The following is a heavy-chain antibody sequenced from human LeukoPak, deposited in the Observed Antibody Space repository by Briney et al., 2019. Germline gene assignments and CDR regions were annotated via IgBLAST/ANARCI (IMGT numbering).Heavy chain of an antibody. CDR2: ISGSSSTT. J-gene: IGHJ4*03. Sequence: GGSLRLSCAASGYTFSNYDMSWIRQAPGQGLEWVSYISGSSSTTYYAHSLKGRFTISTDTAESTLYMQMNSLRAEDTAVYYCAREEDYDYWGHKTLGTASS. V-gene: IGHV3-11*01. CDR3: AREEDYDY. CDR1: GYTFSNYD.